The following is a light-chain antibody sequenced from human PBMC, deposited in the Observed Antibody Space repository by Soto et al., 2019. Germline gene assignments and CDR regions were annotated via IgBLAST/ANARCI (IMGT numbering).Light chain of an antibody. CDR1: SGHSSYI. J-gene: IGLJ2*01. V-gene: IGLV4-60*03. CDR3: ETWDSNTRVV. CDR2: LEGSGSY. Sequence: QPVLTQSSSASASLGSSVKLTCTLSSGHSSYIIAWHQQQPGKAPRYLMKLEGSGSYNKGSGAPDRLSGSSSGADRYLTISTPPSEDEADYYCETWDSNTRVVVGGGTKPTVL.